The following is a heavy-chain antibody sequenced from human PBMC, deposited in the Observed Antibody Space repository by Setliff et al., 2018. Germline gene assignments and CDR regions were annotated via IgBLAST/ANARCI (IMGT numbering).Heavy chain of an antibody. J-gene: IGHJ4*02. Sequence: PGGSLRLSCAASGFTFISYAMHWVRQAPGKGLEWVSTVSVSGDNTYYTDSVKGRFTTSRDNSKNTVSLQMSSLRTEDTAIYFCAGQGPIFGSGLIPGFDQWGQGTMVTVSS. CDR3: AGQGPIFGSGLIPGFDQ. D-gene: IGHD3-3*01. CDR1: GFTFISYA. CDR2: VSVSGDNT. V-gene: IGHV3-23*01.